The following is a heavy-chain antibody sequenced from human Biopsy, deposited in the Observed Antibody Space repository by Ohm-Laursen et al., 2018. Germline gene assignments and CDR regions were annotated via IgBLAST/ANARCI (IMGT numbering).Heavy chain of an antibody. D-gene: IGHD2/OR15-2a*01. Sequence: SDTLSLTCAVYGESFNGYYWSWIRQTPGKGLEWIGEINHSGRTNYNPSLKSRVTISVDTSKNQFSLRLNSVSAADTAVYYCARATNSTGWPYYYFYGMDVWGQGTTVPVSS. V-gene: IGHV4-34*01. CDR1: GESFNGYY. J-gene: IGHJ6*02. CDR2: INHSGRT. CDR3: ARATNSTGWPYYYFYGMDV.